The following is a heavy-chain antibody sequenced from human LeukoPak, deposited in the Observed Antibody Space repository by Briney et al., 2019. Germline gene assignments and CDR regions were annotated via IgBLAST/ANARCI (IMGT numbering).Heavy chain of an antibody. V-gene: IGHV3-7*01. Sequence: GGSLRLSCAASGFTFSSYWMSWVRQAPGKGLEWVANIKQDGSEKYYVDSVKGRFTISRDNAKNSLYLQMNSLRAEDTAVYYCAREHSLLGGSEDYFDYWGQGTLVTVSS. CDR2: IKQDGSEK. CDR3: AREHSLLGGSEDYFDY. CDR1: GFTFSSYW. J-gene: IGHJ4*02. D-gene: IGHD3-16*01.